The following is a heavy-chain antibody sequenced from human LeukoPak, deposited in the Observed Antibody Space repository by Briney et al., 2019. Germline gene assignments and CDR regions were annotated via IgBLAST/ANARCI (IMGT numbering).Heavy chain of an antibody. D-gene: IGHD3-10*01. Sequence: GGSLRLSCAASGFTFSSYAITWVRQAPGKGLEWVSAFSASGGRTYYADSVKGRFTISRDNSKNTLYLQMNSLRAEDTAVYYCAKVWRLYGSGSYYLDYFDYWGQGTLVTVSS. CDR1: GFTFSSYA. CDR2: FSASGGRT. J-gene: IGHJ4*02. CDR3: AKVWRLYGSGSYYLDYFDY. V-gene: IGHV3-23*01.